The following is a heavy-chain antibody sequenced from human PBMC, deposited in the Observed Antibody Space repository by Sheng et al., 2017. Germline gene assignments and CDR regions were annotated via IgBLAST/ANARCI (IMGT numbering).Heavy chain of an antibody. CDR1: GFAFSTYG. J-gene: IGHJ4*01. Sequence: QVQLVESGGGVVQPGRSLRLSCAASGFAFSTYGIHWVRQAPGKGLEWVALIWYDGSDEYYVDSVKGRFTISRDNSKDTLYLQMNSLRAEDTAVYYCARDKWGGNGVRTSYFDYWG. D-gene: IGHD7-27*01. CDR3: ARDKWGGNGVRTSYFDY. V-gene: IGHV3-33*01. CDR2: IWYDGSDE.